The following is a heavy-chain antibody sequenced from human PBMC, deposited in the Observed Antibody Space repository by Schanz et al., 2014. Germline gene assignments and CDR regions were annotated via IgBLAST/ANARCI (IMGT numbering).Heavy chain of an antibody. CDR3: VKDLQRELLRDDHYDGMDV. V-gene: IGHV3-33*06. Sequence: LVESGGGVVQPGRSLRLSCAASGFTFSSYGMHWVRQVPGKGLEWVAVVCYDGSKKYYADSVKGRFTTSRDNSKNTMYLQMNRLRAEDTAVYYCVKDLQRELLRDDHYDGMDVWGQGTTVTVSS. CDR1: GFTFSSYG. CDR2: VCYDGSKK. J-gene: IGHJ6*02. D-gene: IGHD1-26*01.